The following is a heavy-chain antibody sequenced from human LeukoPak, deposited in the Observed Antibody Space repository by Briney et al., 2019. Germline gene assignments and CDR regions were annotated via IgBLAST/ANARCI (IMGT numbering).Heavy chain of an antibody. V-gene: IGHV4-34*01. J-gene: IGHJ4*02. CDR2: INHSGST. Sequence: SETLSLTCAVYGGSFSGYYWSWIRQPPGKGLEWIGEINHSGSTNYNPSLKSRVTISVDTSKNQFSLKLSSVTAADTAVYYCARGLVVLSYWGQGTLVTVSS. CDR3: ARGLVVLSY. D-gene: IGHD2-15*01. CDR1: GGSFSGYY.